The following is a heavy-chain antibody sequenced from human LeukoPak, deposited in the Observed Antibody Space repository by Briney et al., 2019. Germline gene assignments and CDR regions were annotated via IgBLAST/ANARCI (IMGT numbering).Heavy chain of an antibody. V-gene: IGHV3-48*01. D-gene: IGHD4-17*01. CDR3: ARLDDYGDYVL. J-gene: IGHJ4*02. Sequence: PGGSLRLSCAASGFTFSSYSMNWVRLAPGKGLEWVSYISSSSSTIYYADSVKGRFTISRDNAKNSLYLQMNSLRAEDTAVYYCARLDDYGDYVLWGQGTLVTVSS. CDR1: GFTFSSYS. CDR2: ISSSSSTI.